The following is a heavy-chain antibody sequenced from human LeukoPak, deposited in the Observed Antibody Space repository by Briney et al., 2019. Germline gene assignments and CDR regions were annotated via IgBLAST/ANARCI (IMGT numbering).Heavy chain of an antibody. V-gene: IGHV3-20*04. Sequence: GGSLRLSCAASGFTFDDYGMSWVRQVPGKGLEWVSGINWSGGSTGYADSVKGRFTISRDNAKNSLYLQMNSLRGEDTAVYYCAKDRGRRIVVVPATKWGTFDYWGQGTLVTVSS. CDR3: AKDRGRRIVVVPATKWGTFDY. J-gene: IGHJ4*02. D-gene: IGHD2-2*01. CDR1: GFTFDDYG. CDR2: INWSGGST.